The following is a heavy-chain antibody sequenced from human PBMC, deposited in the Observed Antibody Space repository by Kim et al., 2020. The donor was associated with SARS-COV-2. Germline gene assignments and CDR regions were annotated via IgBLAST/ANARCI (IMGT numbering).Heavy chain of an antibody. Sequence: GGSLRLSCAASGFTFSGYGMHWVRQAPGKGLEWITRMSFDGSRKDYAESVKGRFTISRDNSKNTVYLQINSLRAEDTALYYCAKEGSNRADYLDHWGQGTLV. CDR2: MSFDGSRK. CDR1: GFTFSGYG. D-gene: IGHD3-10*01. V-gene: IGHV3-30*18. J-gene: IGHJ4*02. CDR3: AKEGSNRADYLDH.